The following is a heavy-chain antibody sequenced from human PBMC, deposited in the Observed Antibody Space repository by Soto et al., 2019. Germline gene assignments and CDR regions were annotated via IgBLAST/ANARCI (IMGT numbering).Heavy chain of an antibody. J-gene: IGHJ3*02. CDR2: IWYDGSNK. CDR1: GFTFSSYG. Sequence: QVQLVESGGGVVQPGRSLRLSCAASGFTFSSYGMHWVRQAPGKGLEWVAVIWYDGSNKYYADSVKGRFTISRDNSKNPLYLQMNSLRAEDTAVYYCARTRIAARPGAFDIWGQGTMVTVSS. V-gene: IGHV3-33*01. CDR3: ARTRIAARPGAFDI. D-gene: IGHD6-6*01.